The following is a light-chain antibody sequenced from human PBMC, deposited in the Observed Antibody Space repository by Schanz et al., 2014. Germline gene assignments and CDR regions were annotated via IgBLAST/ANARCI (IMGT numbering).Light chain of an antibody. CDR3: SSYRRNSTTTHVV. CDR1: SSDIGGYNF. J-gene: IGLJ2*01. Sequence: QSVLTQPASVSGSPGQSITLSCTGTSSDIGGYNFVSWDRQHPGKAPKLMIYDVTSRPSGVSNRFSGSKSGNTASLTISGLQAEDEADYYCSSYRRNSTTTHVVFGGGTKLTVL. CDR2: DVT. V-gene: IGLV2-14*03.